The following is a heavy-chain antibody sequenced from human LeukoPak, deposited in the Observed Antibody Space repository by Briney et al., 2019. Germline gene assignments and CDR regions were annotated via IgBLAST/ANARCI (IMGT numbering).Heavy chain of an antibody. Sequence: SGTLSLTCAVSGGSICSSNWWSWVRQPPGKGLEWIGEIYHSGSANYNPSLKSRVTISVDKSKNQFSLKLSSVTAADTAVYYCARGRIAAAGEFDYWGQGTLVTVSS. CDR1: GGSICSSNW. CDR2: IYHSGSA. CDR3: ARGRIAAAGEFDY. J-gene: IGHJ4*02. D-gene: IGHD6-13*01. V-gene: IGHV4-4*02.